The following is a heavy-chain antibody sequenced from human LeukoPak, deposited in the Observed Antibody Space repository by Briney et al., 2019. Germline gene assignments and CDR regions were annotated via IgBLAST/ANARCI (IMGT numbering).Heavy chain of an antibody. Sequence: SETLSLTCTVSGGSISSYYWSWIRQPPGKGLEWIGYIYYSGSTNYDPSLKSRVTISVDTSKNQFSLKLSSVTAADTAVYYCGVRATDAFDIWGQGTMVTVSS. J-gene: IGHJ3*02. CDR1: GGSISSYY. CDR2: IYYSGST. V-gene: IGHV4-59*12. CDR3: GVRATDAFDI. D-gene: IGHD3-10*01.